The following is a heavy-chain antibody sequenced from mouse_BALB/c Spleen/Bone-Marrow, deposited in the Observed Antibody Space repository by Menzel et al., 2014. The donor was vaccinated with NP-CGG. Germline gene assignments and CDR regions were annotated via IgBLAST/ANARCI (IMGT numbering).Heavy chain of an antibody. J-gene: IGHJ1*01. D-gene: IGHD1-1*01. CDR2: IRNKANGYTT. CDR1: GFTFTDYY. CDR3: ARDRDYGINWYFDV. V-gene: IGHV7-3*02. Sequence: EVMLVESGGGLVQPGGSLSLSCATSGFTFTDYYMSWVRQPPGKALEWLGFIRNKANGYTTEYSASVKGRFTISRDNSQSILYLQMNTLRTEDSATYYCARDRDYGINWYFDVWGAGTTVTVSS.